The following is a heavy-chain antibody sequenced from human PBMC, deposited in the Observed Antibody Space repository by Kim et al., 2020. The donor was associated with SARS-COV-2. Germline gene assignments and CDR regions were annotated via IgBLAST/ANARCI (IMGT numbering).Heavy chain of an antibody. V-gene: IGHV3-33*01. CDR2: IWYDGSNK. CDR3: ARGIRSGSYYNIGRIYGMDV. CDR1: GFTFSSYG. Sequence: GGSLRLSCAASGFTFSSYGMHWVRQAPGKGLEWVAVIWYDGSNKYYADSVKGRFTISRDNSKNTLYLQMNSLRAEDTAVYYCARGIRSGSYYNIGRIYGMDVWGQGTTVTVSS. D-gene: IGHD3-10*01. J-gene: IGHJ6*02.